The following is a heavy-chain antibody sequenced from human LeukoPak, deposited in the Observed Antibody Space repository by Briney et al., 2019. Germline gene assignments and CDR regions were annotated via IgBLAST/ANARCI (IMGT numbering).Heavy chain of an antibody. CDR2: ISWNGGST. CDR1: GFTFSSYW. V-gene: IGHV3-20*04. D-gene: IGHD6-13*01. CDR3: ARGTGYTSNWYSPEPFDV. J-gene: IGHJ3*01. Sequence: GGSLRLSCAASGFTFSSYWMSWVRQAPGKGLEWVSGISWNGGSTGYADSVKGRFTISRDNAKNSLYLQMNSLRAEDTAVYFCARGTGYTSNWYSPEPFDVWGQGTMVTVSS.